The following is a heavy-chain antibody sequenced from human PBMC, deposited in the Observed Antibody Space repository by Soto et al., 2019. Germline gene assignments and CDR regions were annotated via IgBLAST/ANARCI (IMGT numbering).Heavy chain of an antibody. D-gene: IGHD2-8*01. V-gene: IGHV1-69*13. J-gene: IGHJ6*02. Sequence: ASVKVSCKASGGTFSSYAISWVRQAPGQGLEWMGGIIPIFGTANYAQKFQGRVTITADESTSTAYMELSSLRSEDTAVYYCARFDCTNGVCPLYYYYYGMDVWGQGTMVTVSS. CDR1: GGTFSSYA. CDR2: IIPIFGTA. CDR3: ARFDCTNGVCPLYYYYYGMDV.